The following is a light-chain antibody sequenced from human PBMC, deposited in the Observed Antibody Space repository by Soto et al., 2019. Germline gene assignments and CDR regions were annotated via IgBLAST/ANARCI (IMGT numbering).Light chain of an antibody. CDR1: QSVSSSY. CDR3: QQYGSSPPLT. Sequence: PGARATLSCRASQSVSSSYLAWYQQKPGQAPRLLIYGASSRATGIPDRFSGSGSGTDFTLTISRLEPEDFAVYYCQQYGSSPPLTFGGGTKVEIK. V-gene: IGKV3-20*01. J-gene: IGKJ4*01. CDR2: GAS.